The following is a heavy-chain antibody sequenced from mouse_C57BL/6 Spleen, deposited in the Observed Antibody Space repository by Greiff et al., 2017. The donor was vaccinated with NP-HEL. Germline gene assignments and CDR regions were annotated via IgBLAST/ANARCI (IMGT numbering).Heavy chain of an antibody. D-gene: IGHD2-3*01. CDR3: AREGYDGYYDYAMDY. Sequence: VQLQQPGTELVKPGASGYTFTSYWMHWVKQRPGQGLEWIGNINPSNGGTNYNEKFKSKATLTVDKSSSTAYMQLSSLTSEDSSVYYCAREGYDGYYDYAMDYWGQGTSVTVSS. V-gene: IGHV1-53*01. CDR1: GYTFTSYW. J-gene: IGHJ4*01. CDR2: INPSNGGT.